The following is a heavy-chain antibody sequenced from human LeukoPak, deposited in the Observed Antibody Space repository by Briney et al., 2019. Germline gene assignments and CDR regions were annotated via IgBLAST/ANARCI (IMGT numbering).Heavy chain of an antibody. CDR1: GGSISSGSYY. V-gene: IGHV4-61*02. Sequence: PSETLSLTCTVSGGSISSGSYYWSWIRQPAGKGLEWIGRIYTSGSTNYNPSLKSRVTISVDTSKNQFSLKLSSVTAADTAVYYCARALWELLDYWGQGTLVTVSS. J-gene: IGHJ4*02. D-gene: IGHD1-26*01. CDR2: IYTSGST. CDR3: ARALWELLDY.